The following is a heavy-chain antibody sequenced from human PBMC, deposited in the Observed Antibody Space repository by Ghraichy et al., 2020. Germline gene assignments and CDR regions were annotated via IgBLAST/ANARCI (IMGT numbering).Heavy chain of an antibody. V-gene: IGHV5-51*01. J-gene: IGHJ4*02. CDR3: VRPAGDDRGWFLDH. CDR1: GYSFANYW. D-gene: IGHD2-2*01. Sequence: GESLNISCRGFGYSFANYWIGWVRQVPGKGLDWIGDIYAGDSYTTYSPSFEGQVTISADKAIRTAYLQLSSLKSSDTAMYFCVRPAGDDRGWFLDHWGQGTLVTVSS. CDR2: IYAGDSYT.